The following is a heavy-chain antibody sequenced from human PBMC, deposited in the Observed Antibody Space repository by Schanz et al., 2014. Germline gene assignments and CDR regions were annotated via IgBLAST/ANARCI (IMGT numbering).Heavy chain of an antibody. J-gene: IGHJ4*02. CDR1: GFSFSSYA. D-gene: IGHD3-10*01. CDR2: ISGSGAST. Sequence: EVQLVESGGDLVQPGGSLRLSCAASGFSFSSYAINWVRQAPGKGLEWVSGISGSGASTYYADSVKGRFTISRDNSNKTVDLQMNSLRAEDTAVYHCVSSGSYSSYAFWGQGTLVTVSS. CDR3: VSSGSYSSYAF. V-gene: IGHV3-23*04.